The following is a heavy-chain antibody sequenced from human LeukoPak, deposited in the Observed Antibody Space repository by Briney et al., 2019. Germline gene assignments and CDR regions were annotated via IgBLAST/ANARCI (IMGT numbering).Heavy chain of an antibody. CDR2: ISNDGSKK. D-gene: IGHD6-19*01. CDR1: GFTFSRYG. V-gene: IGHV3-30*18. Sequence: TGGSLRLSCEASGFTFSRYGMHWVRQAPGKGLEWVAFISNDGSKKYYEDSVKGRFTISRDNSKNTLYLQMNSLRAEDTAVYYCAKDCGSGCFDYWGQGTLVTVSS. CDR3: AKDCGSGCFDY. J-gene: IGHJ4*02.